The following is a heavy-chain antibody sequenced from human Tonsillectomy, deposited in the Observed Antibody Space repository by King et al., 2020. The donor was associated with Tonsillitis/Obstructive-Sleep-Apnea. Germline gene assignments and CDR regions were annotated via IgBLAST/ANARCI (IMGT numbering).Heavy chain of an antibody. Sequence: TLKESGPTLVKPTQTRTLTCTFSGSSLSSSGVGVGWIRQPPGKALEWLTLISWDDDKRYSPSLKSRLTITKDTSKNQVVITMTSRDPVDTATYYCAHKKGEYCGRTNFYFEGYHFDYWGQGTLVTVSS. CDR3: AHKKGEYCGRTNFYFEGYHFDY. D-gene: IGHD2-2*01. CDR1: GSSLSSSGVG. CDR2: ISWDDDK. V-gene: IGHV2-5*02. J-gene: IGHJ4*02.